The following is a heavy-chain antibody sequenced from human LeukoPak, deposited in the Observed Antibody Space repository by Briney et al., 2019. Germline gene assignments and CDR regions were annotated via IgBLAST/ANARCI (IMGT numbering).Heavy chain of an antibody. J-gene: IGHJ4*02. CDR1: GFTFSDYY. V-gene: IGHV3-11*04. D-gene: IGHD1-1*01. Sequence: PGGSLRLSCAASGFTFSDYYMAWIRQAPGKGLEWVSYISIRGTLKFYTDSVKGRFTISRDNAEKSVYLQMNSLRAEDTAVYYCARPSTTVSLPDYWGQGTLVTVSS. CDR2: ISIRGTLK. CDR3: ARPSTTVSLPDY.